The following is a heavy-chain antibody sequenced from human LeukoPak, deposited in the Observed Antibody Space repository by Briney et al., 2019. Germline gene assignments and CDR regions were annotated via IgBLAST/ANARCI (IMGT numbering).Heavy chain of an antibody. CDR3: ARDSYYYVSSGYFGY. J-gene: IGHJ4*02. V-gene: IGHV1-69*05. Sequence: SVKVSCKASGGTFSSYAISWVRQAPGQGLEWMGRIIPIFGTANYAQKFQGRVTITTDESTSTAYMELSSLRSEDTAVYYCARDSYYYVSSGYFGYWGQGTLVTVSS. D-gene: IGHD3-22*01. CDR1: GGTFSSYA. CDR2: IIPIFGTA.